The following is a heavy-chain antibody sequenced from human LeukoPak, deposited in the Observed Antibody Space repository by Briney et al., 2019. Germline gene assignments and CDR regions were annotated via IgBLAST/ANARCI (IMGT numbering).Heavy chain of an antibody. CDR2: ISSSSSYI. J-gene: IGHJ4*02. D-gene: IGHD1-26*01. CDR3: ARAPSGSYFRGVDY. CDR1: GFTFSSYS. V-gene: IGHV3-21*04. Sequence: GGSLRLSCAASGFTFSSYSMNWVRQAPGKGLEWASSISSSSSYIYYADSVKGRFTISRDNAKNSLYLQMNSLRAEDTAVYYCARAPSGSYFRGVDYWGQGTLVTVSS.